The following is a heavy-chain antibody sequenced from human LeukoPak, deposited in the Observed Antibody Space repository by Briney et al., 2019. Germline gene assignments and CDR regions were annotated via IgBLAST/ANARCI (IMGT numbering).Heavy chain of an antibody. CDR3: ARGPTGYYDSSGLSFDY. D-gene: IGHD3-22*01. CDR1: GGSISSSSYY. J-gene: IGHJ4*02. CDR2: IYYSGST. V-gene: IGHV4-39*07. Sequence: SETLSLTCTVSGGSISSSSYYWGWIRQPPGKGLEWIGSIYYSGSTYYNPSLKSRVTISVDTSKNQFSLKLSSVTAADTAVYYCARGPTGYYDSSGLSFDYWGQGTLVTVSS.